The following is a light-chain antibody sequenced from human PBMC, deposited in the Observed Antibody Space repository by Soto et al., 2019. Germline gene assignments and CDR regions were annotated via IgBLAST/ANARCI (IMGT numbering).Light chain of an antibody. Sequence: QSVLTQPPSVAGAPGQRVTISCTGSSSNIGAGYDVHWYQQLPGTAPKLLIYANRHRRSGVPDRFSASKSGTSASLAITGLQAEDEADYYCQSSDSSLTLRVFGTGTKLTGL. CDR2: ANR. CDR1: SSNIGAGYD. CDR3: QSSDSSLTLRV. V-gene: IGLV1-40*01. J-gene: IGLJ1*01.